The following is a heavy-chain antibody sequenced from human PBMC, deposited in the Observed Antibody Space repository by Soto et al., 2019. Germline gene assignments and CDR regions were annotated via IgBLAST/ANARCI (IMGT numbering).Heavy chain of an antibody. CDR3: ARRIPFGYGMDV. Sequence: EVQVVGSGGGLVQPGGSLRLSCAASGFTFSSYAMHWVRQAPGKGLEYVSVITSNGNYTDYASSVKGRFTISRDNSKNTLYLQMGSLRAEDMAVYYCARRIPFGYGMDVWGQGTTVTVSS. J-gene: IGHJ6*02. V-gene: IGHV3-64*01. D-gene: IGHD2-21*01. CDR2: ITSNGNYT. CDR1: GFTFSSYA.